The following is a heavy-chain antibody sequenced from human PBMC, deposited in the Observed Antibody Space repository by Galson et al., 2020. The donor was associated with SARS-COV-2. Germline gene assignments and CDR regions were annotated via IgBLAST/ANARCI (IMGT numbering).Heavy chain of an antibody. CDR1: GFTFSDHY. J-gene: IGHJ4*02. CDR2: SRNRANSYTT. V-gene: IGHV3-72*01. Sequence: TGGSLRLSCAASGFTFSDHYMDWVRQAPGTGKEWVGRSRNRANSYTTEYAASVNGRFTISREDSKNSLYLQMDSLKTEDTAVYYCARGRISPSEVFDYWGQGTLVTVSS. D-gene: IGHD3-3*01. CDR3: ARGRISPSEVFDY.